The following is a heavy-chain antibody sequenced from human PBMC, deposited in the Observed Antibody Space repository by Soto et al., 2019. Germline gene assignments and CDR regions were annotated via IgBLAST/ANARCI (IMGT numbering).Heavy chain of an antibody. CDR2: ISANGQGI. D-gene: IGHD1-26*01. CDR3: ARDRNLPREQFQN. CDR1: GFTFNNYA. V-gene: IGHV3-23*01. Sequence: EGSLRLSCAASGFTFNNYAMSWVRQAPGKGLEWVSAISANGQGIYYADSVKGRFIISRDSSKNTVFLHMDSLTAEDTAAYYCARDRNLPREQFQNWGEGTLVTVSS. J-gene: IGHJ4*02.